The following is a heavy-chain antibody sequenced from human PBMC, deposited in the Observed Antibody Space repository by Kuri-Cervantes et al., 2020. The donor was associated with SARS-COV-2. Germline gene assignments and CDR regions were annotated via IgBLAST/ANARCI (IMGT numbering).Heavy chain of an antibody. CDR1: GFTVSSNY. CDR3: AKDTIIVVVTLFDY. CDR2: ISGSGGST. D-gene: IGHD3-22*01. V-gene: IGHV3-23*01. J-gene: IGHJ4*02. Sequence: GESLKISCAASGFTVSSNYMSWVRQAPGKGLEWVSAISGSGGSTYYADSVKGRFTISKDNSKNTLYLPMNSLRAEDTAVYYCAKDTIIVVVTLFDYWGQGTRVTVSS.